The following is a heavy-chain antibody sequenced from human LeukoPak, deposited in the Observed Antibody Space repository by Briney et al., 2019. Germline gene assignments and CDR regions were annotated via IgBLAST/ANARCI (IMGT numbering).Heavy chain of an antibody. CDR1: GGSISSSSYY. CDR2: IYYSGST. V-gene: IGHV4-39*07. J-gene: IGHJ4*02. D-gene: IGHD3-10*01. Sequence: SETLSLTCTVSGGSISSSSYYWGWIRQPPGKGLEWIGSIYYSGSTYYNPSLKSRVTISVDTSKNQFSLKLSSVTAADTAVYYCARDLPVLLWFGEAEFDYWGQGTLVTVSS. CDR3: ARDLPVLLWFGEAEFDY.